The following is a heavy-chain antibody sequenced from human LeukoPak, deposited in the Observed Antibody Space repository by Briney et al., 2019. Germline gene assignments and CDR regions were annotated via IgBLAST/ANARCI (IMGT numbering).Heavy chain of an antibody. D-gene: IGHD3-10*01. CDR3: SFYNHGWYFEY. Sequence: SETLSLTCAVSGGSLSSSTWWSWVRPPPGKGLEWIGEIWHSGNTNYNPSLNDRVTISIDKSMNQFSLTLRAVTASDAAIYYCSFYNHGWYFEYWGQGTLVTVSS. CDR1: GGSLSSSTW. CDR2: IWHSGNT. V-gene: IGHV4/OR15-8*02. J-gene: IGHJ4*02.